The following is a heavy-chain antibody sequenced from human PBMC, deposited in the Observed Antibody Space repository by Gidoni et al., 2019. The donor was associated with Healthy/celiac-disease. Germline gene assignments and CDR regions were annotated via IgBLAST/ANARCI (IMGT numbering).Heavy chain of an antibody. V-gene: IGHV1-69*02. CDR2: IIPILGIA. D-gene: IGHD2-8*01. CDR1: GGTFSSYT. J-gene: IGHJ5*02. Sequence: QVQLVPSGAEGRKPGTSVKVTCKPSGGTFSSYTISWWRQAPGQVIEWMGRIIPILGIANYAQKFQVRVTITADKSTSTAYMELSGLRSEDTAVYYCARAAGVSSWFDPWGQGTLVTVSS. CDR3: ARAAGVSSWFDP.